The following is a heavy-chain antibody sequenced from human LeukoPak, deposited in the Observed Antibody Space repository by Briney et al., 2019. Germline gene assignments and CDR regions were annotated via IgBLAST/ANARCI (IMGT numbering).Heavy chain of an antibody. CDR1: GGSFSGYY. V-gene: IGHV4-34*01. CDR2: INHSGST. D-gene: IGHD7-27*01. Sequence: PSETLSLTCAVYGGSFSGYYWSWIRQPPGKGLEWIGEINHSGSTNYNPSLKSRVTISVDTSKNQFSLKLSSVTAADTAVYYCARTSWGYFDYWGQGTLVTVSS. J-gene: IGHJ4*02. CDR3: ARTSWGYFDY.